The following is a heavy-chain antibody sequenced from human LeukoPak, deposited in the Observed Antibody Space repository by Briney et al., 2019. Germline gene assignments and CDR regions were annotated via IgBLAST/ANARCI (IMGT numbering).Heavy chain of an antibody. J-gene: IGHJ4*02. CDR3: ARWSVAATHFDY. CDR1: GGTFSSYA. V-gene: IGHV1-69*13. D-gene: IGHD2-15*01. CDR2: IIPIFGTA. Sequence: SVTVSCKASGGTFSSYAISWVRQAPGQGLEWMGGIIPIFGTANYAQKFQGRVTITADESTSTAYMELSSLRSEDTAVYYCARWSVAATHFDYWGQGTLVTVSS.